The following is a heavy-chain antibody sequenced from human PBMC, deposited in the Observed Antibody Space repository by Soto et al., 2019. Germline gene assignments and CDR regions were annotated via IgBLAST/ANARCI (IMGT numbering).Heavy chain of an antibody. J-gene: IGHJ4*02. Sequence: GGSLRLSCAASGFTFSSYGMHWVRQAPGKGLEWVAVIWYDGSNKYYADSVKGRFTISRDNSKNTLYLQMNSLRAEDTAVYYCARDPGGGKNQWLPTYGIDYWGQGTLVTVSS. D-gene: IGHD6-19*01. V-gene: IGHV3-33*01. CDR3: ARDPGGGKNQWLPTYGIDY. CDR2: IWYDGSNK. CDR1: GFTFSSYG.